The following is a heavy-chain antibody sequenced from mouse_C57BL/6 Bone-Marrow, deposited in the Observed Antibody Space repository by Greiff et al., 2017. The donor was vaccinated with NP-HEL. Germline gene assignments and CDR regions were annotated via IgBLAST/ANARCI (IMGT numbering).Heavy chain of an antibody. D-gene: IGHD1-1*01. Sequence: VQLKESGAELVKPGASVKLSCTASGFNIKDYYMHWVKQRTEQGLEWIGRIDPEDGETKYAPKFQGKATITADTSSNTAYLQLSSLTSEDTAVYYCARKPRNYYGSSLSWYFDVWGTGTTVTVSS. J-gene: IGHJ1*03. V-gene: IGHV14-2*01. CDR2: IDPEDGET. CDR1: GFNIKDYY. CDR3: ARKPRNYYGSSLSWYFDV.